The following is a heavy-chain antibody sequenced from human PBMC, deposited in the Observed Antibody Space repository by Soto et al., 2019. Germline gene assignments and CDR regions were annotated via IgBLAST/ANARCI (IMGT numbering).Heavy chain of an antibody. CDR2: ISYDGSNK. Sequence: GGSLRLSCAASGFTFSSYAMHWVRQAPGKGLEWVAVISYDGSNKYYADSVKGRFTISRDNSKNTLYLQMNSLRAEDTAVYYCARDTPDGTMIGLDYWGQGTLVTVSS. CDR3: ARDTPDGTMIGLDY. J-gene: IGHJ4*02. CDR1: GFTFSSYA. D-gene: IGHD3-22*01. V-gene: IGHV3-30*04.